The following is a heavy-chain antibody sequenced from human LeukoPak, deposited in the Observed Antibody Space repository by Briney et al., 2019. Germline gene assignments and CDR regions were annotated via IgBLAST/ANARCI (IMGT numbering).Heavy chain of an antibody. Sequence: GGSLRLSCAASGFTLSTFAMTWVRQAPGKGLEWVSAISASGVSTYYAKSVRGRFTISRDNSKNTLYLQMNSLRDEDTAVYHCAKVGDGHCSTTSCYGWFDPWGQGTLVTVSS. J-gene: IGHJ5*02. CDR2: ISASGVST. D-gene: IGHD2-2*01. V-gene: IGHV3-23*01. CDR1: GFTLSTFA. CDR3: AKVGDGHCSTTSCYGWFDP.